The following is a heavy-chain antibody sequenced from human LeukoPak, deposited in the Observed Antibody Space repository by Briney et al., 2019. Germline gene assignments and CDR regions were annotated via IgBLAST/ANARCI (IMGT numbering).Heavy chain of an antibody. Sequence: GGSLRLSCAASGFTVSSNYMSWVRQAPGKGLEWVSAISGSGGSTYYADSVKGRFTISRDNSKNTLYLQMNSLRAEDTAVYYCAKKTRGCSSTSCYDWFDPWGQGTLVTVSS. CDR2: ISGSGGST. CDR1: GFTVSSNY. J-gene: IGHJ5*02. CDR3: AKKTRGCSSTSCYDWFDP. V-gene: IGHV3-23*01. D-gene: IGHD2-2*01.